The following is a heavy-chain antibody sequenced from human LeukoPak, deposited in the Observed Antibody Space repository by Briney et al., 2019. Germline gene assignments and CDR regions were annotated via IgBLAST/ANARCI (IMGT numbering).Heavy chain of an antibody. Sequence: SETLSLTCTVSGGSISSYYWSWIRQPPGKGLEWIGYIYYSGSTYYNPSLKSRVTISVDTSKNQFSLKLSSVTAADTAVYYCAGDWGAHAFDIWGQGTMVTVSS. V-gene: IGHV4-59*06. CDR2: IYYSGST. CDR3: AGDWGAHAFDI. J-gene: IGHJ3*02. D-gene: IGHD7-27*01. CDR1: GGSISSYY.